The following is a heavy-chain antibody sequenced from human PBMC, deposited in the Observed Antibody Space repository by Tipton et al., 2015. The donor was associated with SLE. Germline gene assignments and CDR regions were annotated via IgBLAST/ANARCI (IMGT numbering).Heavy chain of an antibody. CDR3: ARFFPIAAAGTRWPGFDY. J-gene: IGHJ4*02. CDR1: GGSFSGYY. D-gene: IGHD6-13*01. V-gene: IGHV4-34*01. Sequence: TLSLTCAVYGGSFSGYYWGWIRQPPGKGLEWIGEINHSGSTNYNPSLKSRVTISVDTSKNQFSLKLSSVTAADTAVYYCARFFPIAAAGTRWPGFDYGGQGTLVTVSS. CDR2: INHSGST.